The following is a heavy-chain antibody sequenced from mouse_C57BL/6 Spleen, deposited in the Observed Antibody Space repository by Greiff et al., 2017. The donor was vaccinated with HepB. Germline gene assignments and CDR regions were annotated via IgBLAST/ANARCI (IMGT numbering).Heavy chain of an antibody. Sequence: QVQLKQSGAELVKPGASVKISCKASGYAFSSYWMNWVKQRPGKGLEWIGQIYPGDGDTNYNGKFKGKATLTADKSSSTAYMQLSSLTSEDSAVYFWARDGSSSQAWFAYWGQGTLVTVSA. CDR2: IYPGDGDT. CDR3: ARDGSSSQAWFAY. J-gene: IGHJ3*01. CDR1: GYAFSSYW. V-gene: IGHV1-80*01. D-gene: IGHD1-1*01.